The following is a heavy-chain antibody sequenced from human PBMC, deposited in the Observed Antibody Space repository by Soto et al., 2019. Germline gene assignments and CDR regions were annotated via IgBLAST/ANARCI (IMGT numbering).Heavy chain of an antibody. CDR1: GYTFTSYA. CDR2: INAGNGNT. J-gene: IGHJ5*02. CDR3: ARDDSSSWYLNWFDP. V-gene: IGHV1-3*01. Sequence: ASVKVSCKASGYTFTSYARHWVRQAPGQRLGWMGWINAGNGNTKYSQKFQGRVTITRDTSASTAYMELSSLRSEDTAVYYCARDDSSSWYLNWFDPWGQGTLVTVSS. D-gene: IGHD6-13*01.